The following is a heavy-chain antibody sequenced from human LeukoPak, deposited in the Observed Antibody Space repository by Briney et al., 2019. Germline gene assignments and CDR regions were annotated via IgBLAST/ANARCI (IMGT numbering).Heavy chain of an antibody. D-gene: IGHD6-19*01. CDR2: SNHSGST. CDR3: ARSGYSSGWYRYYYYYMDV. CDR1: GGSFSGYY. J-gene: IGHJ6*03. V-gene: IGHV4-34*01. Sequence: SETLSLTCAVYGGSFSGYYWSWIRQPPGKGLEWIGESNHSGSTNYNPSLKSRVTISVDTSKNQFSLKLSSVTAADTAVYYCARSGYSSGWYRYYYYYMDVWGKGTTVTISS.